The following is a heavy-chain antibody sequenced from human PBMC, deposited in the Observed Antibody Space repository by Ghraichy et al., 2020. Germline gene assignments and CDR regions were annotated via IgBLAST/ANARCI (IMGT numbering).Heavy chain of an antibody. Sequence: GESLNISCAASGFTFSSYAMAWVRQAPGKGLEWVSPVSGSGGTTYYADSVKGRFTISRDNSNNTLYLQMNSLRVEDTAVYYCAKGGLVGPTTFVDYWGQGTLVTVSS. D-gene: IGHD1-26*01. J-gene: IGHJ4*02. CDR1: GFTFSSYA. V-gene: IGHV3-23*01. CDR2: VSGSGGTT. CDR3: AKGGLVGPTTFVDY.